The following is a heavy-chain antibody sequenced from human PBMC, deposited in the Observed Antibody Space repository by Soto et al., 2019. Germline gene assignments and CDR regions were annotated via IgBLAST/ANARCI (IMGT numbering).Heavy chain of an antibody. V-gene: IGHV1-3*01. CDR2: INAGNGNT. D-gene: IGHD2-15*01. J-gene: IGHJ4*02. CDR3: ARAAPRYCSGGSCYSGRDY. CDR1: GYSFTSYA. Sequence: ASVKVSCTASGYSFTSYAMHWVRQAPGQRLEWMGWINAGNGNTKYSQKFQGRVTITRDTSASTAYMELSSLRSEDTAVYYCARAAPRYCSGGSCYSGRDYWGQGTLVTVSS.